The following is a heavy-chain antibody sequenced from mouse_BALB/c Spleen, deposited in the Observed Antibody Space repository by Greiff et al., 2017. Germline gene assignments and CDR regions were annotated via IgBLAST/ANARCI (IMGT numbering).Heavy chain of an antibody. V-gene: IGHV5-6*01. CDR2: ISSGGSYT. J-gene: IGHJ4*01. Sequence: EVKLMESGGDLVKPGGSLKLSCAASGFTFSSYGMSWVRQTPDKRLEWVATISSGGSYTYYPDSVKGRFTISRDNAKNTLYLQMSSLKSEDTAMYYCARHHYLYAMDYWGQGTSVTVSS. CDR1: GFTFSSYG. CDR3: ARHHYLYAMDY. D-gene: IGHD5-5*01.